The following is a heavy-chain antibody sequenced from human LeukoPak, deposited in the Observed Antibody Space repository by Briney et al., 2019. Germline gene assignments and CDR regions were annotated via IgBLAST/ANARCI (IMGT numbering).Heavy chain of an antibody. J-gene: IGHJ4*02. V-gene: IGHV5-51*01. CDR3: ARQSRDGSKTRGYYFDF. Sequence: GESLKISCQVSGYIFTHYWIGWVRHMPGNGLESMEIIYPADSDTKYSPSFQGQVTISADKSINTVYLQWSSLKASDTAMYYCARQSRDGSKTRGYYFDFWGQGTLVTVSS. CDR2: IYPADSDT. CDR1: GYIFTHYW. D-gene: IGHD3-10*01.